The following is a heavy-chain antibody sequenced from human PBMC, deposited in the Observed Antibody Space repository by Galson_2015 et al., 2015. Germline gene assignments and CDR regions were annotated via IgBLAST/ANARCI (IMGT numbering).Heavy chain of an antibody. CDR3: AKGILWLANDF. J-gene: IGHJ4*02. Sequence: SLRLSCAASGFTFISYAMRWVRQAPGRGREWVSAISGSGDSTYYADSVKGRFTISRDNSKNTLYLQMNSLSAEDTAVYYCAKGILWLANDFWGQGTLVTVSS. D-gene: IGHD6-19*01. CDR1: GFTFISYA. V-gene: IGHV3-23*01. CDR2: ISGSGDST.